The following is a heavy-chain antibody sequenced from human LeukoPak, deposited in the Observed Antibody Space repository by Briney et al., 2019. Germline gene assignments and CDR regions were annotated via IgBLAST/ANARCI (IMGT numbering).Heavy chain of an antibody. Sequence: SVKVSCKASGYTFTSYAMHWVRQAPGQGLEWMGGIIPIFGTANYAQKFQGRVTITADESTSTAYMELSSLRSEDTAVYYCASSGYSYGYRGREGAFDIWGQGTMVTVSS. V-gene: IGHV1-69*13. CDR1: GYTFTSYA. CDR2: IIPIFGTA. CDR3: ASSGYSYGYRGREGAFDI. J-gene: IGHJ3*02. D-gene: IGHD5-18*01.